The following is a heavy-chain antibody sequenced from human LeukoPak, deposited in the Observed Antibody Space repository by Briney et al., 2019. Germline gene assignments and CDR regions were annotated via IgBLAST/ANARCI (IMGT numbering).Heavy chain of an antibody. D-gene: IGHD1-1*01. Sequence: PGGSLTLSCIVYGFSFSNYRMTWVRQPPGKGLEWMAEINQGESETNNVYSVKGGSIIARDNAKYSVFLRMNSLRAEDTAMYYCARVRSPSEDNSNYRPVDQWGQGILVTVSS. CDR1: GFSFSNYR. CDR3: ARVRSPSEDNSNYRPVDQ. CDR2: INQGESET. J-gene: IGHJ4*02. V-gene: IGHV3-7*03.